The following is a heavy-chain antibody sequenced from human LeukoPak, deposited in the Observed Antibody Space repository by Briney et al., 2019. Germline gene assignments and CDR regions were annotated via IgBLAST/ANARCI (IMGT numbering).Heavy chain of an antibody. Sequence: PGRSLRLSCAASGFTFSNYAMHWVRQAPGKGLEWVTLISYDGRNEFHAESVKGRFTISRDNSKNTLYLQMNSLRPEDTAVYYCTRENLYWGQGTLVTVSS. J-gene: IGHJ4*02. CDR1: GFTFSNYA. CDR2: ISYDGRNE. CDR3: TRENLY. V-gene: IGHV3-30*04.